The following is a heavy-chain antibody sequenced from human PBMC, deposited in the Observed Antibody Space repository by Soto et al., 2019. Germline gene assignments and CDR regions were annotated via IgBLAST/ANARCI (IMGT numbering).Heavy chain of an antibody. CDR2: VYQSGNT. CDR3: ARVSYCSTPSCYSGDSYYFDY. J-gene: IGHJ4*02. V-gene: IGHV4-38-2*01. CDR1: GYSISSGYY. Sequence: FETLSLTCGVSGYSISSGYYWGWIRQPPGKGLEWIGSVYQSGNTFYNPSRKSRVTISIDTSRNQFSLKLSSVTAVDTAILYCARVSYCSTPSCYSGDSYYFDYWGPGTLVTVSS. D-gene: IGHD2-2*01.